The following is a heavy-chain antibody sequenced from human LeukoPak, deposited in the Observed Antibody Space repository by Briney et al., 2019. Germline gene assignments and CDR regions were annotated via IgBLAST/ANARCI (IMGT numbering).Heavy chain of an antibody. V-gene: IGHV4-39*01. CDR2: IYYSGST. CDR1: GGSIRNSSYY. J-gene: IGHJ3*02. Sequence: SETLSLTCTVSGGSIRNSSYYWGWIRQPPGKGLEWIGNIYYSGSTYYKSSLKSRVTISVDTSKNQFSLKLTSVTAADTAVYYCARLSGVKEGLNAQILGAFDIWGQGTMVTVSS. CDR3: ARLSGVKEGLNAQILGAFDI. D-gene: IGHD3-10*01.